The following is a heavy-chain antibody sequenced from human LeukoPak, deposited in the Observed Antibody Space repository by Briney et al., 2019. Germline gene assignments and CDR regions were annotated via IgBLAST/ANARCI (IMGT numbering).Heavy chain of an antibody. CDR1: GYTFTGYY. J-gene: IGHJ3*02. D-gene: IGHD2-2*02. CDR2: INPNSGGT. V-gene: IGHV1-2*02. Sequence: ASVKVSCKASGYTFTGYYMHWVRPAPGQGLEWMGWINPNSGGTNYAQKFQGRVTMTRDTSISTAYMELSRLRSDDTAVYYCARARPYCSSTSCYTGDAFDIWGQGTMVTVSS. CDR3: ARARPYCSSTSCYTGDAFDI.